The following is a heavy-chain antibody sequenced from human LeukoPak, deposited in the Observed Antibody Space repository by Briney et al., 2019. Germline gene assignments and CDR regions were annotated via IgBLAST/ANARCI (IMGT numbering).Heavy chain of an antibody. CDR3: ARDQLDAFDI. Sequence: SETLSLTCTVSGGSISDYYWTWIRQPPGKGLEWIGHIYYSGNTIYNPSLKSRVTISVDTSKNQFSLKLTSVAAADTAVYYCARDQLDAFDIWGQGTMVTVSS. CDR2: IYYSGNT. J-gene: IGHJ3*02. V-gene: IGHV4-59*01. CDR1: GGSISDYY. D-gene: IGHD1-1*01.